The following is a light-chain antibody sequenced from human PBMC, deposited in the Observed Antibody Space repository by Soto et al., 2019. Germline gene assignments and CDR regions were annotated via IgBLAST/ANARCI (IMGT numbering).Light chain of an antibody. Sequence: EIVLTQSPATLSLSPGERATLSCRASQSVSSYLAWYQQKPGQAPRLLIYDASNRATGIPARFSGSGSGTDFTLTISSLEPEDFAVYYCQQRSNWGGTFGPRTKVDIK. CDR1: QSVSSY. V-gene: IGKV3-11*01. CDR3: QQRSNWGGT. CDR2: DAS. J-gene: IGKJ3*01.